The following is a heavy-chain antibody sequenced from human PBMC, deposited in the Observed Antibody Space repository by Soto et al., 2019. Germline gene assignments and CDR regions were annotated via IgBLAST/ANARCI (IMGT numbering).Heavy chain of an antibody. CDR2: IKQDGSEK. Sequence: EVQLVESGGGLVQPGGSPRLSCAASRFTFSNYWMSWVRQAPGKGLEWVANIKQDGSEKYYVDSVKGRFTISRDNAKNSLYRQMNSLRAEDTAVYYCAREPNSIDYWGQGTLVTVSS. CDR1: RFTFSNYW. J-gene: IGHJ4*02. CDR3: AREPNSIDY. V-gene: IGHV3-7*01. D-gene: IGHD2-15*01.